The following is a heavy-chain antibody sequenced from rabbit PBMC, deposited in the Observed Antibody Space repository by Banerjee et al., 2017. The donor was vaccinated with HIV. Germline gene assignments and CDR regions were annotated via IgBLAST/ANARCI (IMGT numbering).Heavy chain of an antibody. V-gene: IGHV1S45*01. Sequence: EQLEESGGGLVKPEGSLTLTCKASGVSLNDKDVMCWVRQAPGKGLEWIACINIVTGKSVYASWAEGRFIMSRTSSTTVTLQMTSLTAADTATYFCVRGASESGYYSLWGQGTLVHRL. CDR3: VRGASESGYYSL. CDR2: INIVTGKS. J-gene: IGHJ3*01. D-gene: IGHD1-1*01. CDR1: GVSLNDKDV.